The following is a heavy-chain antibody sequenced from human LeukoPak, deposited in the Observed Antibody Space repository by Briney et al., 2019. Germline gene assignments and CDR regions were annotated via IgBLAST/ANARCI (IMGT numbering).Heavy chain of an antibody. D-gene: IGHD1-14*01. V-gene: IGHV3-64D*06. J-gene: IGHJ4*02. CDR3: VRGTGY. CDR1: AFTFSTYV. Sequence: PGGSLRLSSSVSAFTFSTYVMHWVRQAPGKGLEYVSAISSNGDNTYYADSVKGRFTISRDNSKNTLYLQMSGLRADDTAVYYCVRGTGYWGQGTLVTVSS. CDR2: ISSNGDNT.